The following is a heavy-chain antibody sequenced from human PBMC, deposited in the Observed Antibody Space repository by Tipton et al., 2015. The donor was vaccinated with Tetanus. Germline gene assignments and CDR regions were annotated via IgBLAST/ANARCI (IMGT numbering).Heavy chain of an antibody. Sequence: LRLSCAGSGFTFSGFYMSWIRQPPGKGLEWIGEVDDSGSTNYSPSLKSRVTISLDTSKNEFSLTLSSVTAADTAVYYCARGTWLYTSTYHRHWLDPWGQGTLVTVSS. CDR3: ARGTWLYTSTYHRHWLDP. D-gene: IGHD6-13*01. J-gene: IGHJ5*02. V-gene: IGHV4-34*01. CDR2: VDDSGST. CDR1: GFTFSGFY.